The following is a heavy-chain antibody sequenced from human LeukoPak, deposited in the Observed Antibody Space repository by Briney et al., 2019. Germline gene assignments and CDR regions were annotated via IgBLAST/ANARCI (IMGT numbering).Heavy chain of an antibody. CDR3: VRDRAPWGGALGGAKGMDV. Sequence: GGSLRLSCAASGFTFSDHAMSWVRQAPAKGLEWVSSINGNGGGSYYIDSVKGRFTVSRDNSKKTLDLQMNSLRVEDTAVYYCVRDRAPWGGALGGAKGMDVWGEGTTVIVSS. D-gene: IGHD3-10*01. CDR2: INGNGGGS. CDR1: GFTFSDHA. J-gene: IGHJ6*03. V-gene: IGHV3-23*01.